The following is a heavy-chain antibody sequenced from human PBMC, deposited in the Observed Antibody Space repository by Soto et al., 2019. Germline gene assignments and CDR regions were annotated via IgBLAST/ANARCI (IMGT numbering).Heavy chain of an antibody. CDR1: GFTFGSYA. CDR3: GKDIKMIAGDYYSYGMDV. D-gene: IGHD3-22*01. Sequence: GGSLRLSCAASGFTFGSYAVSWVRQAPGKGLEWVSTISGSGGRTYYADSVKGRFTISRDNPKNTLYLQMNSLRAEDTALYYCGKDIKMIAGDYYSYGMDVWGQGTTVTVSS. V-gene: IGHV3-23*01. CDR2: ISGSGGRT. J-gene: IGHJ6*02.